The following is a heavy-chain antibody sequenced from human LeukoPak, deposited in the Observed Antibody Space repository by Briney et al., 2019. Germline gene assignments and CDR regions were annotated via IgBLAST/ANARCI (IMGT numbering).Heavy chain of an antibody. CDR3: ARMEKFYYGSGGFSPPLMDV. V-gene: IGHV3-21*01. CDR1: GLNFNSHT. CDR2: ISSDSNSI. Sequence: PGGSLRLSCVASGLNFNSHTMKWVRQAPGKGLEWVSSISSDSNSIYHADSVKGRFTISRDNAKNSLYPQMNSLRAEDTAVYYCARMEKFYYGSGGFSPPLMDVWGQGTTVIVSS. D-gene: IGHD3-10*01. J-gene: IGHJ6*02.